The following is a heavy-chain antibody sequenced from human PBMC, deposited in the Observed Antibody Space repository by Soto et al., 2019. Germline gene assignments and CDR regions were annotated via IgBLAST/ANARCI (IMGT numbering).Heavy chain of an antibody. J-gene: IGHJ4*02. Sequence: GESPKISCHGSGYTFTSYGIGWGRQRPGKGLEGMGITHPDDSQSRYSPSFQGQVTISVDRSNSTAYLQWTSLKAPDTAIYSCMRPRACNGASCYFDYWGQGTLVTVSS. CDR3: MRPRACNGASCYFDY. CDR1: GYTFTSYG. CDR2: THPDDSQS. D-gene: IGHD2-15*01. V-gene: IGHV5-51*01.